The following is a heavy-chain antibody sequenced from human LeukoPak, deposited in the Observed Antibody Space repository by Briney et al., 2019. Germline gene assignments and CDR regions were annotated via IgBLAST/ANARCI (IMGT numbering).Heavy chain of an antibody. CDR3: AKEAASGYFDY. CDR2: ISYDGSNK. CDR1: GFTFNNYA. D-gene: IGHD6-25*01. J-gene: IGHJ4*02. V-gene: IGHV3-30-3*01. Sequence: GGSLRLSCAASGFTFNNYAMHWVRQAPGKGLEWVAVISYDGSNKYYADSVKGRFTISRDNAKNSLYLQMNSLRAEDMALYYCAKEAASGYFDYWGQGTLVTVSS.